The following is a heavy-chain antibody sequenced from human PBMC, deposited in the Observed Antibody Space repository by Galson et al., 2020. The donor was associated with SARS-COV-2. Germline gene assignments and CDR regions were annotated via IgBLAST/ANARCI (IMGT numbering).Heavy chain of an antibody. J-gene: IGHJ3*02. Sequence: GGSLRLSCAASGFTFSSYGMHWVRQAPGKGLEWVAVIWYNGSNKYYADSVKGRFTISRDNSKNMLYLQMNSLRAEDTAVYYCAKLTSGDAFDIWGQGTMVTVSS. V-gene: IGHV3-33*06. CDR2: IWYNGSNK. CDR1: GFTFSSYG. D-gene: IGHD2-2*01. CDR3: AKLTSGDAFDI.